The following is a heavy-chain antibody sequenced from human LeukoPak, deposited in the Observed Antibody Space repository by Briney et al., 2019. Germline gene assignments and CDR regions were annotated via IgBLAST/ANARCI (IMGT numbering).Heavy chain of an antibody. V-gene: IGHV3-30*18. CDR3: AKDWYSFTVVTPFSH. D-gene: IGHD4-23*01. J-gene: IGHJ4*02. CDR2: ISNDGNKK. Sequence: GKSLRLSCAAAGFTFSNYGMHWVRQAAGRGLEWVAGISNDGNKKYYADSVKGRFIISRDNSKNALYQQMNSLRAEDTAVYYCAKDWYSFTVVTPFSHWGQGTLVTVSS. CDR1: GFTFSNYG.